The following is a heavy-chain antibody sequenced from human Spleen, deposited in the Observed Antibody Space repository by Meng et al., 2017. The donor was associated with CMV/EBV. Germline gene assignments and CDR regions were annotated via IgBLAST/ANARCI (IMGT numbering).Heavy chain of an antibody. CDR2: SIPIFGTA. Sequence: SVKVSCKASGGTFSSYAISWVRQAPGQGLEWMGGSIPIFGTANYAQKFQGRVTITTDESTSTAYMELSSLRSEDTAVYYCARAGTTSQYYYGMDVWGQGTTVTVSS. CDR1: GGTFSSYA. CDR3: ARAGTTSQYYYGMDV. J-gene: IGHJ6*02. D-gene: IGHD4-17*01. V-gene: IGHV1-69*05.